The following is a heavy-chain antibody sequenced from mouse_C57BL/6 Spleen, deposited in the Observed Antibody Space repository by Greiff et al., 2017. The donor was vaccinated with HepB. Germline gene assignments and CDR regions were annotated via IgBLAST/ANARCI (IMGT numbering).Heavy chain of an antibody. CDR3: ARNGYYVFDY. J-gene: IGHJ2*01. Sequence: QVQLQQPGAELVRPGSSVKLSCKASGYTFTSYWMHWVKQRPIQGLEWIGNIDPSDSETHYNQKFKDKATLTVNKSSSTTYMQLSSLTSDDSAVYDCARNGYYVFDYWGQGTTLTVSS. CDR1: GYTFTSYW. D-gene: IGHD2-3*01. V-gene: IGHV1-52*01. CDR2: IDPSDSET.